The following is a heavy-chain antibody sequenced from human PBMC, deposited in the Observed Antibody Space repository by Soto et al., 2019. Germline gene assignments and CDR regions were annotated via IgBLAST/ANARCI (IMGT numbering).Heavy chain of an antibody. V-gene: IGHV1-69*02. CDR2: IIPILGIA. CDR1: GGTFSSYT. D-gene: IGHD2-15*01. Sequence: QVQLVQSGAEVKKPGSSVKVSCKASGGTFSSYTISWVRQAPGQGLEWMGRIIPILGIANYAQKFQGRVTITEDKSTSTAYMELSSLRSEDTAVYYCARGDGRGGFDPWGQGTLVTVSS. CDR3: ARGDGRGGFDP. J-gene: IGHJ5*02.